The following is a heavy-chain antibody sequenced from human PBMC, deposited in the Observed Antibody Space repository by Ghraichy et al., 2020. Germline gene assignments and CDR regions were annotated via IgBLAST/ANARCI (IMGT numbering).Heavy chain of an antibody. CDR3: ARLSMLRGGNFDY. D-gene: IGHD3-10*01. CDR1: GFTFNDNA. CDR2: ISGSGGNT. J-gene: IGHJ4*02. V-gene: IGHV3-23*01. Sequence: GALRLSCAASGFTFNDNAMSWVRQAPGKGLEWVSGISGSGGNTYYADSLNGRFTISRDISKNTLYLQMNSLRAEDTAVYYCARLSMLRGGNFDYWGQGTLVTVSS.